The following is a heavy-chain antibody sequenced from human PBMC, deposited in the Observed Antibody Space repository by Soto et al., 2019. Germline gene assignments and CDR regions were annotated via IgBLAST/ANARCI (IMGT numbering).Heavy chain of an antibody. CDR3: ARCPTTLRDFDWPLFDY. Sequence: ASVKVSCKASGYTFTSYAMHWVRQAPGQRLEWMGWISADNGNTKYAQKFQGRVTITTDTSTSTAYMELRSLRSDDTAVYYWARCPTTLRDFDWPLFDYWGQGTLVTVSS. D-gene: IGHD3-9*01. V-gene: IGHV1-3*01. CDR2: ISADNGNT. CDR1: GYTFTSYA. J-gene: IGHJ4*02.